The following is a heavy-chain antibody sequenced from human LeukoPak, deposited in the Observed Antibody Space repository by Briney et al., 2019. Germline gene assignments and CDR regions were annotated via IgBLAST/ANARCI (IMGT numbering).Heavy chain of an antibody. CDR1: GGTFSSYA. J-gene: IGHJ4*02. CDR2: IIPILGIA. Sequence: GSSVKVSCKASGGTFSSYAISWVRQAPGQGLEWMGRIIPILGIANYAQKFQGRVTITTDESTSTAYMELSSLRSEDTAVYYCASNGGSYSDYWGQGTLVTVSS. CDR3: ASNGGSYSDY. V-gene: IGHV1-69*04. D-gene: IGHD1-26*01.